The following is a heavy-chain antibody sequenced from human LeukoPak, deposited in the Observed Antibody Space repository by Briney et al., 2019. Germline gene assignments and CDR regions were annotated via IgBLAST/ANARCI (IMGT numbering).Heavy chain of an antibody. Sequence: SETLSLTCTVSGGSISSGSYYWSWIRQPAGKGLEWIGRIYTSGSTNYNPSLKSRVTMSVDTSKNQFSLKLSSVTAADTAVYYCARMPGYGDYFYYMDVWGKGTTVTISS. CDR2: IYTSGST. CDR1: GGSISSGSYY. V-gene: IGHV4-61*02. CDR3: ARMPGYGDYFYYMDV. D-gene: IGHD4-17*01. J-gene: IGHJ6*03.